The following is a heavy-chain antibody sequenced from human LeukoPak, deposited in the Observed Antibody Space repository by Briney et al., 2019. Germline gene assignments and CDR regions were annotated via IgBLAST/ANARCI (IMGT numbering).Heavy chain of an antibody. CDR1: GVSISSGGYY. D-gene: IGHD6-13*01. CDR2: INHSGST. Sequence: PSETLSLTCTVSGVSISSGGYYWSWIRQPPGKGLEWIGEINHSGSTNYNPSLKSRVTISVDTSKNQFSLKLSSVTAADTAVYYCARGGQLGNWFDPWGQGTLVTVSS. V-gene: IGHV4-39*07. CDR3: ARGGQLGNWFDP. J-gene: IGHJ5*02.